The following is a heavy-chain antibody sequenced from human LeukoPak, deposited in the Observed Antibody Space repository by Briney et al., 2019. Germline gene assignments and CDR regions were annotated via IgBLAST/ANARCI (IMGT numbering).Heavy chain of an antibody. Sequence: SETLSLTCAVYGGSFSGYYWSWIRQPAGKGLEWIGRMHTSGGTNYNPSLKSRLTMSVDTSKNQFSLKLSSVTAADTAVYYCARDSYYYGSGSYYLDYWGQGTLVTVSS. CDR2: MHTSGGT. V-gene: IGHV4-4*07. D-gene: IGHD3-10*01. J-gene: IGHJ4*02. CDR3: ARDSYYYGSGSYYLDY. CDR1: GGSFSGYY.